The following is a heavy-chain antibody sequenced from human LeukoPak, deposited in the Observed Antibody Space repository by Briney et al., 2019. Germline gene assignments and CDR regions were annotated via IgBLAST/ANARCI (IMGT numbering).Heavy chain of an antibody. CDR2: IKSKNDGGTT. CDR1: GFTVSSNY. J-gene: IGHJ4*02. Sequence: GGSLRLSCAASGFTVSSNYMSWVRQAQGKGLEWVGRIKSKNDGGTTDYAAPVKGRFTISRDDSKNTLYLQMNSLKTEDTAVYYCTTDPKGGYKSGYWGQGTLVTVSS. CDR3: TTDPKGGYKSGY. V-gene: IGHV3-15*01. D-gene: IGHD5-24*01.